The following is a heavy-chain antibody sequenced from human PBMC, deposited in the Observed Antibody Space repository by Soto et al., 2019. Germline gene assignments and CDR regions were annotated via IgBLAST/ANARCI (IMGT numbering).Heavy chain of an antibody. J-gene: IGHJ5*02. Sequence: GGSLRLSCAASGFTFSSYAMSWVRQAPGKGLEWVSAISGSGGSTYYADSVKGRFTISRDNSKNTLYLQMNSLRAEDTAVYYWAKDSGIAARPSRFDPWGQGTLVTVSS. CDR2: ISGSGGST. D-gene: IGHD6-6*01. CDR1: GFTFSSYA. CDR3: AKDSGIAARPSRFDP. V-gene: IGHV3-23*01.